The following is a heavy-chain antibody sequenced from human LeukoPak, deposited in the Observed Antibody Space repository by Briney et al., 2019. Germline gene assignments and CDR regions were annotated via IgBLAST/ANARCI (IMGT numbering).Heavy chain of an antibody. Sequence: ASVTVSCKASGYTFTGYYMHWVRQAPGQGLEGMGWINPNSGGTNYAQKFQGRVTMTRDTSISTAYMELSRLRSDDTAAYYCARDSLLAAFDIWGQGTMVTVSS. CDR2: INPNSGGT. D-gene: IGHD1-26*01. J-gene: IGHJ3*02. CDR1: GYTFTGYY. CDR3: ARDSLLAAFDI. V-gene: IGHV1-2*02.